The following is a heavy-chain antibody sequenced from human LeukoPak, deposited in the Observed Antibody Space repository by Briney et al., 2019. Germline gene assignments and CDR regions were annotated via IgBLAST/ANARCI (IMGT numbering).Heavy chain of an antibody. Sequence: SETLSLTCTVSGDSLSSYYWSWIRQPAGKGLEWIGRIYTSGSTNYNPSLKSRVTMSVDTSKNQFSLKLSSVTAADTAVYYCARDLPTVTTNWFDPWGQGTLVTVSS. CDR1: GDSLSSYY. V-gene: IGHV4-4*07. CDR3: ARDLPTVTTNWFDP. D-gene: IGHD4-17*01. CDR2: IYTSGST. J-gene: IGHJ5*02.